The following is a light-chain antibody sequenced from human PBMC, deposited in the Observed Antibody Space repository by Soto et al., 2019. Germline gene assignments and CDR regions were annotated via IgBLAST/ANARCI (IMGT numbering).Light chain of an antibody. J-gene: IGKJ3*01. CDR3: QQYHSYSFT. Sequence: DIQMTQSPSTLAASVGDRVTISCRASQNIDTFLAWYQHKPGKAPKLLIYKASVLETEVPSRFSGSGSGTEFTLNIGSLQPDDFATYYCQQYHSYSFTFGPGTKVDVK. CDR2: KAS. CDR1: QNIDTF. V-gene: IGKV1-5*03.